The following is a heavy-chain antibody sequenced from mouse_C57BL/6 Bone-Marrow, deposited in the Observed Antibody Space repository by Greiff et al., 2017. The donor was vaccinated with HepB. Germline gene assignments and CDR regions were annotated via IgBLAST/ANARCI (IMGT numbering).Heavy chain of an antibody. CDR1: GFSFNTYA. V-gene: IGHV10-1*01. CDR3: VRHDYLPMDY. D-gene: IGHD2-4*01. CDR2: IRSKSNNYAT. J-gene: IGHJ4*01. Sequence: EVQVVESGGGLVQPKGSLKLSCAASGFSFNTYAMNWVRQAPGKGLEWVARIRSKSNNYATYYADSVKDRFTISRDDSESMLYLQMNNLKTEDTAMYYCVRHDYLPMDYWGQGTSVTVSS.